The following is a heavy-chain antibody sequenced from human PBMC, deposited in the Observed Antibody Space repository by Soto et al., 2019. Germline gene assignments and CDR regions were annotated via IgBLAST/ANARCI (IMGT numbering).Heavy chain of an antibody. CDR3: ARVEEVVVVVAASWGWFDP. Sequence: QVQLVQSGAEVKKPGSSVKVSCKASGGTFSSYAISWVRQAPGQGLEWMGGIIPIFGTANYAQKFQGRVTITEDESTSTAYMELSSLRSEDTAVYYCARVEEVVVVVAASWGWFDPWGQGTLVTVSS. CDR1: GGTFSSYA. J-gene: IGHJ5*02. V-gene: IGHV1-69*12. D-gene: IGHD2-15*01. CDR2: IIPIFGTA.